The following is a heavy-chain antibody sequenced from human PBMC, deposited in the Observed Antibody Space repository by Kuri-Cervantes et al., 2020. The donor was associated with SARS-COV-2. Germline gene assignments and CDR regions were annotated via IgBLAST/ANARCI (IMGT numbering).Heavy chain of an antibody. D-gene: IGHD3-22*01. Sequence: GSLRLSCTVSGYSISSGYYWGWIRQPPGKGLEWIGSIYYSGSTYYNPSLKSRVTISVDTSKNQFSLKLSSVTAADTAVYYCARGFSAVVVAHWYFDLWGRGTLVTVSS. CDR2: IYYSGST. CDR3: ARGFSAVVVAHWYFDL. J-gene: IGHJ2*01. CDR1: GYSISSGYY. V-gene: IGHV4-38-2*02.